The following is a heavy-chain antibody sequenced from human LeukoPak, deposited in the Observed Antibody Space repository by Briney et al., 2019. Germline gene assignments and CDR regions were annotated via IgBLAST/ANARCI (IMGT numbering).Heavy chain of an antibody. D-gene: IGHD6-19*01. CDR2: ISWNSGSI. V-gene: IGHV3-9*01. Sequence: PGGSLRLSCAASGFTFDDYAMHWVRQAPGKGLEWVSGISWNSGSIGYADSVKGRFTISRDNAKNSLYLQMNSLRAEDTALYYCAKDNREVAGPTFYYFDYWGQGTLVTVSS. CDR3: AKDNREVAGPTFYYFDY. J-gene: IGHJ4*02. CDR1: GFTFDDYA.